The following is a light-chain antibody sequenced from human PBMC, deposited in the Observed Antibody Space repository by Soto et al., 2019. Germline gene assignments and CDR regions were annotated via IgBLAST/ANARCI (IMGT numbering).Light chain of an antibody. CDR3: QQSYNTLPFT. CDR1: QAIGSY. Sequence: DIQLIQSPSSLSASVGDRVTITCRASQAIGSYLNWYQQQPGKAPKLLISSASSLQAGVPSRFNGSGSGTEFALTVDNLQPEDLATYYCQQSYNTLPFTFGQGTKLAIK. CDR2: SAS. J-gene: IGKJ2*01. V-gene: IGKV1-39*01.